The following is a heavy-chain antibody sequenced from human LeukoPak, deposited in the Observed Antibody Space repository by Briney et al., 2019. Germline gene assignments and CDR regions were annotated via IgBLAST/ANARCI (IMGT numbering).Heavy chain of an antibody. D-gene: IGHD1-26*01. CDR1: GFTFSSYS. Sequence: PGGSLRLACAASGFTFSSYSMSWVRQAPGRGLEWVSSISSSSRYIYYADSVKGRFTISRDNAKNSLYLQMNSLRAQDTPGYYCARVPIGVGANLYYYYYYMDVWGKGTTVTVSS. V-gene: IGHV3-21*01. J-gene: IGHJ6*03. CDR2: ISSSSRYI. CDR3: ARVPIGVGANLYYYYYYMDV.